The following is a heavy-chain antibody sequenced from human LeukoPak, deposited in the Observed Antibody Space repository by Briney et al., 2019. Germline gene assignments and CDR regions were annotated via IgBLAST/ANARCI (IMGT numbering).Heavy chain of an antibody. Sequence: RPGGSLRLSCAASGFTFDDYGMSWVRQAPGKGLEWVSGINWNGGSTGYADSVKGRFTISRDNSKNSLYLQMNSLRTEDTALYYCAVAAAGFYYYYYMDVWGKGTTVTVSS. D-gene: IGHD6-13*01. CDR3: AVAAAGFYYYYYMDV. J-gene: IGHJ6*03. CDR1: GFTFDDYG. CDR2: INWNGGST. V-gene: IGHV3-20*04.